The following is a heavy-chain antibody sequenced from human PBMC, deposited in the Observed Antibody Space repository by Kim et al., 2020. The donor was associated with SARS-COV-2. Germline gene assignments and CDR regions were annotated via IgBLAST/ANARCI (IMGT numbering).Heavy chain of an antibody. D-gene: IGHD3-9*01. CDR3: ARGLGTIRSSNLGDYYYYGMDV. Sequence: GGSLRLSCAASGFTFSSYAMHWVRQAPGKGLEYVSAISSNGGSTYYANSVKGRFTISRDNSKNTLYLQMGSLRAEDMAVYYCARGLGTIRSSNLGDYYYYGMDVWGQGTTVTVPS. CDR1: GFTFSSYA. J-gene: IGHJ6*02. V-gene: IGHV3-64*01. CDR2: ISSNGGST.